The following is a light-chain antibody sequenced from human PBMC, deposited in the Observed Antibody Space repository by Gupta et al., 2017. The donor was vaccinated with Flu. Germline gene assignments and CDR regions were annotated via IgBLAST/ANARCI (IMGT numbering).Light chain of an antibody. CDR2: DVS. J-gene: IGLJ3*02. CDR3: CSYVRTDTWV. Sequence: QSALTQPRSVSGSPGQSVTISCTGTISAIGGYSHVSWYQQHPGKGPKLMIYDVSKRTAGVPGRFSGSKSGNTASLTISGRQAEEEADYYCCSYVRTDTWVFGGGTKLTVL. CDR1: ISAIGGYSH. V-gene: IGLV2-11*01.